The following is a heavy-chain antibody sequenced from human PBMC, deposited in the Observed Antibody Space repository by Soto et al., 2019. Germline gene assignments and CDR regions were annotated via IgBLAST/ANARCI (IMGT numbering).Heavy chain of an antibody. CDR2: ISNGGLST. D-gene: IGHD2-2*01. CDR3: AKDERAAMPPKYLEW. J-gene: IGHJ4*02. V-gene: IGHV3-23*01. CDR1: GFTFINFA. Sequence: PGGSLRLSCAASGFTFINFAMSWVRQAQGKGLEWVSAISNGGLSTYYADSVKGRFTISRDNFKNTLYLQMNSLRAEDTARYYCAKDERAAMPPKYLEWWGQGTLVTV.